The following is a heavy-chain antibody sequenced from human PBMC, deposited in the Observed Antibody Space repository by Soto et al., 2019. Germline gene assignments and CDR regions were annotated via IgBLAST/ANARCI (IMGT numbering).Heavy chain of an antibody. J-gene: IGHJ4*02. CDR2: ISDDGSNT. CDR3: AREAYYECGSGFNTRPYSFDA. D-gene: IGHD3-3*01. V-gene: IGHV3-30-3*01. Sequence: QVQLVESGGGVVQPGRSLRLSCAASGFTFSRHTMHWVRQAPGKGLEWVAAISDDGSNTYYADSVKGRFTISRDNSKKTVELRMNSLSSEATAVYHCAREAYYECGSGFNTRPYSFDAWGQGTLVTFSS. CDR1: GFTFSRHT.